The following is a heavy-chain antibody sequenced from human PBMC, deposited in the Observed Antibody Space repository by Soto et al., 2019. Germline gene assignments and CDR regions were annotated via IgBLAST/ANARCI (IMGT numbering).Heavy chain of an antibody. CDR1: GGTFSSYA. D-gene: IGHD1-1*01. V-gene: IGHV1-69*13. CDR2: IIPIFGTA. CDR3: ARVTGTPEEFYYGMDV. J-gene: IGHJ6*02. Sequence: SEKVSCKASGGTFSSYAISWVRQAPGQGLEWMGGIIPIFGTANYAQKFQGRVTITADESTSTAYMELSSLRSEDTAVYYCARVTGTPEEFYYGMDVWGQGTTVTVSS.